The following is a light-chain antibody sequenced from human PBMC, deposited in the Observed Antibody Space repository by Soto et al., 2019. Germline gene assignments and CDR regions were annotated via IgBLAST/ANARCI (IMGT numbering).Light chain of an antibody. CDR3: QSYDSSLSGYV. CDR1: SSNIGAGYD. J-gene: IGLJ1*01. CDR2: ANN. Sequence: QSVLTQPPSVSGAPGQRVTISCTGSSSNIGAGYDVHWYQQLPGTAPKLLIYANNNRPSGVPDRFAGPKSGTSVSLAITGLQSDGEADYYCQSYDSSLSGYVFGTGTKVTVL. V-gene: IGLV1-40*01.